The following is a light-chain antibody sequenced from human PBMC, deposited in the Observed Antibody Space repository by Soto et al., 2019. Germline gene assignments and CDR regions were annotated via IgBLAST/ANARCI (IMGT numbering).Light chain of an antibody. Sequence: DIQMTQSPSSLSASVGDRVTITCQATQGISNYLSWYQQRPGRAPKLLVYDASTLEPGVPSRFSGSGSGTEFTLTISSLQPDDFATYYCQQYNSYSSTFGQGTKV. CDR1: QGISNY. V-gene: IGKV1-33*01. J-gene: IGKJ1*01. CDR3: QQYNSYSST. CDR2: DAS.